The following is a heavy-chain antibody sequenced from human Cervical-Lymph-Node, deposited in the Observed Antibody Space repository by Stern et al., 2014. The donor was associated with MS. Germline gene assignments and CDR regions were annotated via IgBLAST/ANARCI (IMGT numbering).Heavy chain of an antibody. D-gene: IGHD6-13*01. V-gene: IGHV1-69*01. Sequence: DQLVESGAEVKKPGSSVKVSCKASGDIFNFDISWVRQAPGQGLEWMGGITPLFRTANYAQRFQGRVTFTADESTNTVYMELSSLRSDDTAVFYCTRHQEGIAAYWGQGTLVTVSS. CDR2: ITPLFRTA. CDR3: TRHQEGIAAY. J-gene: IGHJ4*02. CDR1: GDIFNFD.